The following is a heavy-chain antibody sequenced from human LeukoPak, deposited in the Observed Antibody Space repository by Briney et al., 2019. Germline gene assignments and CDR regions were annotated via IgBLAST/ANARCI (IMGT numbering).Heavy chain of an antibody. CDR2: IIPILGTA. CDR1: GGTFSSYA. CDR3: ARTYCSGGSCYSPLYYFDY. J-gene: IGHJ4*02. Sequence: SVKVSCKASGGTFSSYAISWVRQAPGQGLEWMGRIIPILGTANYAQKFQGRVTITADKSTSTAYMELSSLRSEDTAVYYCARTYCSGGSCYSPLYYFDYWGQGTLVTVSS. D-gene: IGHD2-15*01. V-gene: IGHV1-69*04.